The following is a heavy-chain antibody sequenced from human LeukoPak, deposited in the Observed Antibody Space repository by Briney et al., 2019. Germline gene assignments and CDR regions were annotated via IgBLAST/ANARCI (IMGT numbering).Heavy chain of an antibody. CDR3: ARGPLLPLDY. CDR1: GGTFSSYA. D-gene: IGHD1-26*01. Sequence: GASVKVSCKASGGTFSSYAIGWVRQAPGQGLEWMGRIIPIFGTANYAQKFQGRVTITTDESTSTAYMELSSLRSEDTAVYYCARGPLLPLDYWGQGTLVTVSS. CDR2: IIPIFGTA. J-gene: IGHJ4*02. V-gene: IGHV1-69*05.